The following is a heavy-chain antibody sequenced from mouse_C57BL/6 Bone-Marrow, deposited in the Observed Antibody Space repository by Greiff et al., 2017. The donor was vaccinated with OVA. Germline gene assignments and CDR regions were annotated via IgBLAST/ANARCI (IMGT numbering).Heavy chain of an antibody. CDR3: ARGSWLRQRRTGYAMDY. Sequence: VQLQQSGAELVKPGASVKMSCKASGYTFTTYPIEWMKQNHGQSLEWIGNFHPYNDDTKYNEKFKGKATLTVEKSSSTVYLELSRLTSDDSAVYYGARGSWLRQRRTGYAMDYWGQGTSVTVSS. V-gene: IGHV1-47*01. D-gene: IGHD2-2*01. CDR1: GYTFTTYP. J-gene: IGHJ4*01. CDR2: FHPYNDDT.